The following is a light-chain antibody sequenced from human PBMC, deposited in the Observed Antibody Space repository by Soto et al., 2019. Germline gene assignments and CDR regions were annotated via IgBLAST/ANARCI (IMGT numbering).Light chain of an antibody. CDR3: QHYNSYSEA. CDR2: KAS. J-gene: IGKJ1*01. V-gene: IGKV1-5*03. Sequence: IQFTQSPSSLSASVVDRLTITCRASQTISSWLAWYQQKPGKAPKLLIYKASTLKSGVPSRFSGSGSGTEFTLTISSLQPDDFATYYCQHYNSYSEAFGQGTKVDI. CDR1: QTISSW.